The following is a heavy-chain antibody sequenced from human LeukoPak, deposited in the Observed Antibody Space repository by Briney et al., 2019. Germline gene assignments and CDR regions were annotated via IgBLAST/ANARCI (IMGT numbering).Heavy chain of an antibody. J-gene: IGHJ5*02. CDR2: ISYDGNNK. CDR1: GFTFSSYA. V-gene: IGHV3-30*04. Sequence: PGGSLRLSCAASGFTFSSYAMHWVRQAPGKGLEWMAVISYDGNNKYYVDSVKGRFTISRDNSKNTLHLQMNSLRAEDTAVYYCARDGDSYGSGTYPRAFDPWGQGTLVTVSS. D-gene: IGHD3-10*01. CDR3: ARDGDSYGSGTYPRAFDP.